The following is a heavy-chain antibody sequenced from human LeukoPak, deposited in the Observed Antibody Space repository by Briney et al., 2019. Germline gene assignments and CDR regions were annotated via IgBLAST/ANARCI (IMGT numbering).Heavy chain of an antibody. Sequence: SETLSLTCTVSGGSISSYYWSWIRQPPGKGLEWIGRMHTSGSTNYSPSLKSRITISVDRSKNHFSLKVNSVTDADTAVYYCARDEGSGWYNYWGQGTLVTVSS. CDR1: GGSISSYY. CDR2: MHTSGST. D-gene: IGHD6-19*01. V-gene: IGHV4-4*07. CDR3: ARDEGSGWYNY. J-gene: IGHJ4*02.